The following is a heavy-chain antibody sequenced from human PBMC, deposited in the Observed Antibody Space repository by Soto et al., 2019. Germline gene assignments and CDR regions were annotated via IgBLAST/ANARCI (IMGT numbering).Heavy chain of an antibody. CDR2: IYSGGST. CDR3: ARAIEGDYSDY. Sequence: GGSLRLSCAASGFTVSSNYMSWVRQAPGKGLEWVSVIYSGGSTYYADSVKGRFTISRDNSKNTLYLQMNSLRAEDTAVYYCARAIEGDYSDYWGQGTLVTVSS. CDR1: GFTVSSNY. J-gene: IGHJ4*02. V-gene: IGHV3-66*01. D-gene: IGHD3-16*02.